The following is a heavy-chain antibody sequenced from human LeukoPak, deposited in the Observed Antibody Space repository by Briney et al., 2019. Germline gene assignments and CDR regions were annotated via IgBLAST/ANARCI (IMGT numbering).Heavy chain of an antibody. V-gene: IGHV3-21*01. D-gene: IGHD6-6*01. Sequence: PGGSQRLSCAASGFTFSSYRMNWVRQAPGKGLEWVSSIDGTSTNIYYADSVKGRFTISRDNAKNSVYLQMNSLRAEDTAVYFCARDDPSMIAALHYWGQGTLVTVSS. CDR1: GFTFSSYR. CDR3: ARDDPSMIAALHY. CDR2: IDGTSTNI. J-gene: IGHJ4*02.